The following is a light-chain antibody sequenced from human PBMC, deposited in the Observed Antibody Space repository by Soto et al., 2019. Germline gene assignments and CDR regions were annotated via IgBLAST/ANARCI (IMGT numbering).Light chain of an antibody. J-gene: IGKJ1*01. CDR1: QFMSSNY. Sequence: EIVMTQSPATLSLSPGDRATLSCRASQFMSSNYLSWYQQKPGQAPRLLIYGASTRATGIPDRFSGSGSETDFTLTISSLQHEDFEVYYCQQDYNLPWTLGHGTKVDIK. CDR2: GAS. V-gene: IGKV3D-7*01. CDR3: QQDYNLPWT.